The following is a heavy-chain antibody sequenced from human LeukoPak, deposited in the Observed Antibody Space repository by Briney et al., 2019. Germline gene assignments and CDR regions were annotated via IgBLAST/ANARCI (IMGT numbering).Heavy chain of an antibody. D-gene: IGHD3-9*01. V-gene: IGHV3-33*01. CDR3: ARAIRYFDWLLKLYYYYYYGMDV. J-gene: IGHJ6*04. Sequence: GGSLRLSCAASGFTFSSYGMHWVRQAPGKGLEWVAVIGYDGSNKYYADSVKGRFTISRDNSKNTLYLQMNSLRAEDTAVYYCARAIRYFDWLLKLYYYYYYGMDVWGKGTTVTVSS. CDR1: GFTFSSYG. CDR2: IGYDGSNK.